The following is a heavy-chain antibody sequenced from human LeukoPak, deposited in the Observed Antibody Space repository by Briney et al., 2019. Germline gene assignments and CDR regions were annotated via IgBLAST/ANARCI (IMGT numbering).Heavy chain of an antibody. V-gene: IGHV3-7*03. D-gene: IGHD3-10*02. Sequence: GGSLRLSCAASGFTFNNAWMNWVRQAPGKGLEWVASISNGGYPTYYVDSVRGRFTISRDDARNSLFLQMNGLRADDTAVYYCTRENYVPDSWGQGTLVTVSS. CDR3: TRENYVPDS. J-gene: IGHJ4*02. CDR2: ISNGGYPT. CDR1: GFTFNNAW.